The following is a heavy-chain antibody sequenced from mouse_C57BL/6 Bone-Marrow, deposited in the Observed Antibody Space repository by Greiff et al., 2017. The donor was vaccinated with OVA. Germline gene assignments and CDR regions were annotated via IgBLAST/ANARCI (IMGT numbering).Heavy chain of an antibody. V-gene: IGHV1-69*01. D-gene: IGHD1-1*01. CDR2: IDPSDSYT. CDR1: GYTFTSYW. J-gene: IGHJ3*01. CDR3: TSYYYCGSNSLVSY. Sequence: QVQLQQPGAELVMPGASVKLSCKASGYTFTSYWMHWVKQRPGQGLEWIGEIDPSDSYTNYNQKLKGKFTLTVDKSSSTAYMQLISLTSVDSAVYYSTSYYYCGSNSLVSYWGQGTLVTVSA.